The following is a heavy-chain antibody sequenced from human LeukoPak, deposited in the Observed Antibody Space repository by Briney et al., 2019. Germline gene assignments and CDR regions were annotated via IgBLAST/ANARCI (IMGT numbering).Heavy chain of an antibody. CDR2: ISSSSSYI. CDR3: ARGPDILTGAEFNY. Sequence: GGSLRLSCAASGFTFSSYSMNWVRQAPGKGLEWVSSISSSSSYIYYADSVKGRFAISRDNAKNSLCLQMNSLRAEDTAVYYCARGPDILTGAEFNYWGQGTLVTVSS. J-gene: IGHJ4*02. V-gene: IGHV3-21*01. D-gene: IGHD3-9*01. CDR1: GFTFSSYS.